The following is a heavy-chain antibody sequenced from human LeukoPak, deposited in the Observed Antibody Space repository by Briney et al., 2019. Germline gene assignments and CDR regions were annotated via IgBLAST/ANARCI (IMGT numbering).Heavy chain of an antibody. Sequence: PSETLSLTCTVSGGSISNYYWSWIRQPPGKGLEWIGEINHSGSTNYNPSLKSRVTISVDTSKNQFSLKLSSVTAADTAVYYCARGLIVVVPAAIRRRAYYFDYWGQGTLVTVSS. CDR1: GGSISNYY. CDR3: ARGLIVVVPAAIRRRAYYFDY. D-gene: IGHD2-2*01. CDR2: INHSGST. V-gene: IGHV4-34*01. J-gene: IGHJ4*02.